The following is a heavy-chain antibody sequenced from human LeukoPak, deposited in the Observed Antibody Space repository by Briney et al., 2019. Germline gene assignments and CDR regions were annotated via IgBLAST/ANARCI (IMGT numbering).Heavy chain of an antibody. Sequence: GGSLRLSCAASGFTFSSYAMNWVRQAPGKGLEWVSFMSSSGSYIYYADSVKGRFTISRDNAKNSLYLQMNSLRAEDTAVYYCARDLTTSMAYYFDCWGQGTLVTVFS. J-gene: IGHJ4*02. V-gene: IGHV3-21*01. CDR1: GFTFSSYA. CDR2: MSSSGSYI. CDR3: ARDLTTSMAYYFDC. D-gene: IGHD5-18*01.